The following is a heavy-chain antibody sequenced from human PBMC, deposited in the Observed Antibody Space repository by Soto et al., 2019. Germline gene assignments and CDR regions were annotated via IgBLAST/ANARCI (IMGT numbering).Heavy chain of an antibody. CDR3: ATIPYCSGGSCYSYHFDY. Sequence: EGQLVQSGAEVKKPGESLKISCQGFGYNFASYWIGWARQMPEKGLEWMGIIKPGDSDTKYSPSFQGQVTISADKSISTAYLQWSSLKASVTAMYYCATIPYCSGGSCYSYHFDYWGQGTPVTVSS. J-gene: IGHJ4*02. V-gene: IGHV5-51*03. D-gene: IGHD2-15*01. CDR2: IKPGDSDT. CDR1: GYNFASYW.